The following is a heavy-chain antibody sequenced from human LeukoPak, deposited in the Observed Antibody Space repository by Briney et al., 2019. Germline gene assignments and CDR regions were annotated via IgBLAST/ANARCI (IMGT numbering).Heavy chain of an antibody. V-gene: IGHV3-48*01. Sequence: GGPLRLSCAATGFTFSTYSMNWVRQAPGKGQEWVSYISSMSSTIYHADSVKGRFTISSDNAKNSLYLQMNSLRAEDTAVYYCARDLGGYSYGGILDYCGQGTLITASS. D-gene: IGHD5-18*01. CDR3: ARDLGGYSYGGILDY. CDR1: GFTFSTYS. J-gene: IGHJ4*02. CDR2: ISSMSSTI.